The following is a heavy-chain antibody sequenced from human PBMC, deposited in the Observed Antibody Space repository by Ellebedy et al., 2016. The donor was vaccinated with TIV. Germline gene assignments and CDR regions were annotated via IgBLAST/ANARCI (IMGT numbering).Heavy chain of an antibody. D-gene: IGHD1-26*01. Sequence: GGSLRLXCAASGFTFSSYWMSWVRQAPGKGLEWVANIKQDGSEKYYVDSVKGRFTISRDNAKNSLYLQMNSLRAEDTAVYYCARDPGSGSQSREFDYWGQGTLVTVSS. CDR2: IKQDGSEK. CDR1: GFTFSSYW. V-gene: IGHV3-7*01. J-gene: IGHJ4*02. CDR3: ARDPGSGSQSREFDY.